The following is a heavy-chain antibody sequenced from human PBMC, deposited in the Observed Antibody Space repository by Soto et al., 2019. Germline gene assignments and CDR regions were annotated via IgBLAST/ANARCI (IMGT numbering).Heavy chain of an antibody. J-gene: IGHJ6*02. Sequence: QVQLVESGGGLVKPGGSLRLSCAASEFPFSDYYMNWVRQAPGKGLEWVSYISSSGDTIYYADSVKGRFTISRDNAKSSLYLQITSLSAEDTAVYYCARTHRDPYYYYYGMDVWGQGTTVTVSS. CDR3: ARTHRDPYYYYYGMDV. CDR1: EFPFSDYY. CDR2: ISSSGDTI. V-gene: IGHV3-11*01.